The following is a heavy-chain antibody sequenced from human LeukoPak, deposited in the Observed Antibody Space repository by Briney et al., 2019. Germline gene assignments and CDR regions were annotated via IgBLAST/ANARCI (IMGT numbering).Heavy chain of an antibody. CDR1: GYTLTELP. V-gene: IGHV1-24*01. Sequence: ASVTVSCKVSGYTLTELPMHWVRQAPGKGLEWMGGFDPEDGEKIYSQKFQGRITMTEDTSTATVYMELTSLRSEDTAVYYCATDKGAAASTFRDFYYMDVWGKGTTVIVSS. CDR3: ATDKGAAASTFRDFYYMDV. J-gene: IGHJ6*03. D-gene: IGHD6-13*01. CDR2: FDPEDGEK.